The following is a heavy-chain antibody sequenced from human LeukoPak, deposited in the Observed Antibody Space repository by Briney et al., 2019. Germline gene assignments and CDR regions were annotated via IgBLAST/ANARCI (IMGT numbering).Heavy chain of an antibody. CDR3: ARILRLHTPRAFDI. CDR2: ISTDGNDK. Sequence: GRSLSLSCAASGFTFSSYGMHWVRQAPGKGLEWVAVISTDGNDKYYGDSVKGRFTVSRDNSKNTLDLEMNSLRAEDTAVYYCARILRLHTPRAFDIWGQGTMVTVSS. J-gene: IGHJ3*02. V-gene: IGHV3-30*03. CDR1: GFTFSSYG. D-gene: IGHD5-24*01.